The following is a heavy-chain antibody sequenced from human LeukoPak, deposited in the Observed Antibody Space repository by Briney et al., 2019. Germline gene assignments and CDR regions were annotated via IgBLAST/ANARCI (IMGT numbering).Heavy chain of an antibody. V-gene: IGHV4-39*01. CDR2: IYYSGST. Sequence: SETLSLTCTVSGGSISSSSYYWGWIRQPPGKGLEWIGSIYYSGSTYYNPSLKSRVTMSVDTSKNQFSLKLSSVTAADTAVYYCARHGRATVTKYMDVWGQGTTVTVSS. D-gene: IGHD4-17*01. CDR3: ARHGRATVTKYMDV. J-gene: IGHJ6*02. CDR1: GGSISSSSYY.